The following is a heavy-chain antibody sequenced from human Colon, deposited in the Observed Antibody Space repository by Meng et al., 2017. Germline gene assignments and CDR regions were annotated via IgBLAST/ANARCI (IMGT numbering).Heavy chain of an antibody. CDR3: AREALKDRGFSYDT. Sequence: GESLKISCAASGFTFSDYYMNWIRQAPGKGLEWISYISSGGSVMHYADSVKGRFTISRDNAENSLYLQMNSLRAEATAVYYCAREALKDRGFSYDTWGQGTLVTVSS. CDR1: GFTFSDYY. CDR2: ISSGGSVM. D-gene: IGHD5-18*01. J-gene: IGHJ4*02. V-gene: IGHV3-11*01.